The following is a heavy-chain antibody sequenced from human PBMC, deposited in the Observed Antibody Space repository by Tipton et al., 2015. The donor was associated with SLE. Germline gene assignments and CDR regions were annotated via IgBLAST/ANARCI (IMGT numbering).Heavy chain of an antibody. D-gene: IGHD5-12*01. CDR3: ARDEGGYNGFYFDS. J-gene: IGHJ4*02. CDR1: GFTFSSYW. Sequence: SLRLSCAASGFTFSSYWMSWVRQAPGKGLEWVANIKQDGSEKFYVDSVKGRFTISRGNAKNSLYLQMNGLRADDTAVYYCARDEGGYNGFYFDSWGPGTLVTVSS. V-gene: IGHV3-7*01. CDR2: IKQDGSEK.